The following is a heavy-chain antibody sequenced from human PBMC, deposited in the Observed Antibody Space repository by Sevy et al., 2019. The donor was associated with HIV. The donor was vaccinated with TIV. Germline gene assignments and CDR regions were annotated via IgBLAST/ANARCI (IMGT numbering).Heavy chain of an antibody. CDR3: ARDTSGKPGY. CDR2: INPNSGGT. CDR1: GYTFTGYY. V-gene: IGHV1-2*02. D-gene: IGHD3-10*01. J-gene: IGHJ4*02. Sequence: ASVKVSCKASGYTFTGYYMHWVRQAPGQGLEWMGWINPNSGGTNYAQKFQGRVTVTRDTSFRTAYMELSRLRSDDTAVYYCARDTSGKPGYWGQGTLVTVSS.